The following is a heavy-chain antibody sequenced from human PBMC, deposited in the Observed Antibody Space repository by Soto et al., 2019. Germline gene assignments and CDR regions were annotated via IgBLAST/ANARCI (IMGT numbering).Heavy chain of an antibody. CDR1: GFTFSSYW. V-gene: IGHV3-7*03. CDR2: MRQDGSEK. Sequence: EVQVVESGGGLVQPGGSLRLSCAASGFTFSSYWMSWVRQAPGKGLDWVANMRQDGSEKYYVDSVKGRFTISRDNAKNSLYLQMNTLRAEDTAVYYCARILCSSTSCYTFDYWGQGTLVTVSS. CDR3: ARILCSSTSCYTFDY. J-gene: IGHJ4*02. D-gene: IGHD2-2*02.